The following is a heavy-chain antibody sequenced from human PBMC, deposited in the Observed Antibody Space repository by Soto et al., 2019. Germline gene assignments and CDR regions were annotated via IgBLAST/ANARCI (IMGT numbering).Heavy chain of an antibody. Sequence: GSLRLSCAASGLTVSSSYMSWVRQAPGKGLQWVSVIYSAGSTYYANSVKGRFTISRDISTNMVYLQMSSLTDEDTAVYYCARVLAWQRSGAVMARPFDYWGQGTLVTVSS. CDR2: IYSAGST. V-gene: IGHV3-53*01. CDR1: GLTVSSSY. D-gene: IGHD2-15*01. J-gene: IGHJ4*02. CDR3: ARVLAWQRSGAVMARPFDY.